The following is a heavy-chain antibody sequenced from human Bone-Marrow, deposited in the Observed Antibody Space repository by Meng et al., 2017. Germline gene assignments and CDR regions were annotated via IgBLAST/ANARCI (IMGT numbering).Heavy chain of an antibody. CDR3: ARDEDISAAGKLFGDY. Sequence: ASVKVSCKASGYTFISYGISWVRRAPGQGLEWMGRINPKSGDTHYAQKFQARVTMTGDTSISTAYMELSGLRSDDTAMYYCARDEDISAAGKLFGDYWGQGTLVTVAS. CDR2: INPKSGDT. J-gene: IGHJ4*02. D-gene: IGHD6-25*01. CDR1: GYTFISYG. V-gene: IGHV1-2*06.